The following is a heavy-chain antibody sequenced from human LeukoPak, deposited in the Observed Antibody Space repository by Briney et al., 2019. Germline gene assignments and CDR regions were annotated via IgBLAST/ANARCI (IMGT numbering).Heavy chain of an antibody. D-gene: IGHD3-10*01. CDR2: ISYDGSDK. V-gene: IGHV3-30*18. CDR3: AKDFGEAAFDI. CDR1: GFTFSTYD. Sequence: GRSLRLSCAASGFTFSTYDMHWVRQAPGKGLEWVAIISYDGSDKYYADSVKGRFTISRDNSKNTLYLQMNSLGAEDTAVYYCAKDFGEAAFDIWGQGTMVTVSS. J-gene: IGHJ3*02.